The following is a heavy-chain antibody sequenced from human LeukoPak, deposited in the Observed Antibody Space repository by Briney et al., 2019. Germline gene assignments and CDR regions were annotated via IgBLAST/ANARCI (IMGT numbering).Heavy chain of an antibody. Sequence: SETLSLTCTVSGGSISSGNYYWSWIRQPAGKGLAWIGRIYATGSTNYNPSLKSRVTISVDTSKNQFSLKLSSVTAADTAVYYCARAVGSSESNWFDPWGQGTLATVSS. J-gene: IGHJ5*02. CDR2: IYATGST. CDR1: GGSISSGNYY. D-gene: IGHD1-26*01. V-gene: IGHV4-61*02. CDR3: ARAVGSSESNWFDP.